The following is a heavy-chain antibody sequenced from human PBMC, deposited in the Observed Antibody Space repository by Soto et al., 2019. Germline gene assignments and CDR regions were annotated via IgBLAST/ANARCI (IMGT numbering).Heavy chain of an antibody. CDR3: ADRLAMMEAFEV. CDR1: GFSLTTSGRG. CDR2: FFWGDDK. D-gene: IGHD3-16*01. Sequence: QITLKESGPTLVKPTQTLTLTCTFSGFSLTTSGRGVGWIRQPPGKALEWLALFFWGDDKRYSPSLKPRLTSSKDTSKNQVVLTMTNMGPEDTAKYYCADRLAMMEAFEVWGQGTVVTVSS. J-gene: IGHJ3*01. V-gene: IGHV2-5*02.